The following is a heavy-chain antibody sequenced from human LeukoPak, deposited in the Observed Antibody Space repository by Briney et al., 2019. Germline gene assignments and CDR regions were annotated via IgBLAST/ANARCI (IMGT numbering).Heavy chain of an antibody. D-gene: IGHD3-16*01. J-gene: IGHJ3*02. CDR1: GFIFSDSW. V-gene: IGHV3-7*01. CDR2: MNQNGDQT. CDR3: ARDLGPSGGGDDAFDI. Sequence: GGSLRLSCAGSGFIFSDSWMNWVRQAPGKGLEWVATMNQNGDQTNYADSVRGRFTISRDNAKNSLYLQMNSLRAEDTAVYYCARDLGPSGGGDDAFDIWGQGTMVTVSS.